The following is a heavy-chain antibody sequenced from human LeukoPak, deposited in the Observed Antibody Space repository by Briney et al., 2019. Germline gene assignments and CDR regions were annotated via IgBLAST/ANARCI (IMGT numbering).Heavy chain of an antibody. J-gene: IGHJ6*02. V-gene: IGHV4-59*02. CDR1: GDSVTTYY. Sequence: SETLSLTCIVSGDSVTTYYWSCIRQHPGKGLEWLAYVYYSGSATYNPSLKSRVTISVDASKNQFSLRLSSVTAADTAVYYCARDGSNWSNDYYHGVDVWGQGTTVTVSS. D-gene: IGHD4-11*01. CDR2: VYYSGSA. CDR3: ARDGSNWSNDYYHGVDV.